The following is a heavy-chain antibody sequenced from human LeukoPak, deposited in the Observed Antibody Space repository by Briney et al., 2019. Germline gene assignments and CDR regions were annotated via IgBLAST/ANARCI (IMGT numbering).Heavy chain of an antibody. D-gene: IGHD3-10*01. CDR1: GDSISSSFYY. Sequence: PSETLSLTCTVSGDSISSSFYYWGWIRQPPGKGLEWVSAISGSGGSTYYADSVKGRFTISRDNSKNTLYLQMNSLRAEDTAVYYCAKADRYGSRSYFDYWGQGTLVTVSS. CDR3: AKADRYGSRSYFDY. V-gene: IGHV3-23*01. J-gene: IGHJ4*02. CDR2: ISGSGGST.